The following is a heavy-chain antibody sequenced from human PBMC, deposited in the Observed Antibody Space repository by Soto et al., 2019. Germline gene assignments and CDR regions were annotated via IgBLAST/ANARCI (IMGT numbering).Heavy chain of an antibody. CDR2: IIPIFGTA. CDR3: ARGNHRWLQLWYFDL. J-gene: IGHJ2*01. D-gene: IGHD5-12*01. Sequence: QVQLVQSGAEVKKPGSSVTVSCKASGGTFSRYTISWVRQAPGQGLEWMGGIIPIFGTANYAQKFQGRVTITADESTSTAYMELSSLRSEDTAVYSCARGNHRWLQLWYFDLWGRGTLVTVSS. CDR1: GGTFSRYT. V-gene: IGHV1-69*12.